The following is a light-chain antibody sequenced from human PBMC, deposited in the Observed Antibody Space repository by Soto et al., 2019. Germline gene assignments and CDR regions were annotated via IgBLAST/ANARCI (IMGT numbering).Light chain of an antibody. CDR3: QQYDNWPPFT. J-gene: IGKJ3*01. V-gene: IGKV3-15*01. CDR2: GAY. CDR1: QSVNSH. Sequence: EIVMTQSPANLSVSPGERASLSCRASQSVNSHLAWYQQKPGQAPRLLIYGAYYRATGIPARFSGSGSGTDFTLTISSLQSEDFAVYYCQQYDNWPPFTFGPGTKVDIK.